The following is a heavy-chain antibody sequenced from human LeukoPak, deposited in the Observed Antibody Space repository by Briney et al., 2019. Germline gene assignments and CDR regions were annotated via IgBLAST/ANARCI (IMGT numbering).Heavy chain of an antibody. CDR1: GGSFSGYY. CDR3: ARTYYDFWSGYYDAFDI. CDR2: IYTSGST. Sequence: SETLSLTCAVYGGSFSGYYWSWIRQPAGKGLEWIGRIYTSGSTNYNPSLKSRVTMSVDTSKNQFSLKLSSVTAADTAVYYCARTYYDFWSGYYDAFDIWGQGTMVTVSS. J-gene: IGHJ3*02. V-gene: IGHV4-59*10. D-gene: IGHD3-3*01.